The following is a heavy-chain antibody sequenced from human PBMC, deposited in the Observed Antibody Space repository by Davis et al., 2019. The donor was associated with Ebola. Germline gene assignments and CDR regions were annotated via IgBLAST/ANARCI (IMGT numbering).Heavy chain of an antibody. V-gene: IGHV3-64D*06. Sequence: GGSLRLSCAASGFTVSSNYMSWVRQAPGKGLEYVSAISSNGGSTYYADSVKGRFTISRDNSKNTLYLQMSSLRAEDTAVYYCVNSEGLGYWGQGTLVTVSS. D-gene: IGHD3/OR15-3a*01. CDR1: GFTVSSNY. CDR3: VNSEGLGY. CDR2: ISSNGGST. J-gene: IGHJ4*02.